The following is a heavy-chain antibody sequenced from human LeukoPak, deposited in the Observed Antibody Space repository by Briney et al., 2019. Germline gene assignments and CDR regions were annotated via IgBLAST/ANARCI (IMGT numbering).Heavy chain of an antibody. CDR3: ARDLRDEYSRAYYYH. D-gene: IGHD3-22*01. V-gene: IGHV3-53*01. CDR1: GFTVSSWY. Sequence: GGSLRLSCAASGFTVSSWYMSWVRQAPGKGLGWVSVIYSGGGTHYADSVKGRFTISRDNSKNVLYLQMNSLRAEDTAVYYCARDLRDEYSRAYYYHWGQGTLVTVSS. J-gene: IGHJ5*02. CDR2: IYSGGGT.